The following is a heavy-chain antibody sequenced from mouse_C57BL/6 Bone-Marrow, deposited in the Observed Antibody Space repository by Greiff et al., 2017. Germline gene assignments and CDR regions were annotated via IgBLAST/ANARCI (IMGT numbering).Heavy chain of an antibody. CDR1: GYTFTDYY. J-gene: IGHJ1*03. D-gene: IGHD2-5*01. CDR2: INPNNGGT. CDR3: ARAYYSTYWYFDV. V-gene: IGHV1-26*01. Sequence: EVQLQQSGPELVKPGASVKISCKASGYTFTDYYMTWVKQSHGKSLEWIGDINPNNGGTSYNQKFKGKATLTVDKSSSTAYMELRSLTSEDSAVYYCARAYYSTYWYFDVWGTGTTVTVSS.